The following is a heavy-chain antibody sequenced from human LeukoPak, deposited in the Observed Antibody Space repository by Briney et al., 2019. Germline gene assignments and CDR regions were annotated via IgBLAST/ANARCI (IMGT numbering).Heavy chain of an antibody. V-gene: IGHV2-70*11. J-gene: IGHJ4*02. CDR2: IDWDDDK. D-gene: IGHD6-13*01. CDR3: ARIPSIAAAGIVFDY. Sequence: TESGPTLVKPTQTLTLTCTFSGFSLSTSGMCVSWIRQPPGKALGWLARIDWDDDKYYSTSLKTRLTISKDTSKNQVVLTMTNMDPVDTATYYCARIPSIAAAGIVFDYWGQGTLVTVSS. CDR1: GFSLSTSGMC.